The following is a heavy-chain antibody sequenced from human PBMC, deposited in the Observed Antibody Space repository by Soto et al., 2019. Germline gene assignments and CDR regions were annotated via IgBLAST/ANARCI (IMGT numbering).Heavy chain of an antibody. Sequence: PGGSLRLSCAASVFTFSSYAMHLVRQAPGKGLEWVAVISYDGSNKYYADSVKGRFTISRDNSKNTLYLQMNSLRAEDTAVYYCARDSEGIQTTMIVVVPKTDAFDIWGQGTLVTVSS. CDR1: VFTFSSYA. V-gene: IGHV3-30-3*01. J-gene: IGHJ3*02. D-gene: IGHD3-22*01. CDR2: ISYDGSNK. CDR3: ARDSEGIQTTMIVVVPKTDAFDI.